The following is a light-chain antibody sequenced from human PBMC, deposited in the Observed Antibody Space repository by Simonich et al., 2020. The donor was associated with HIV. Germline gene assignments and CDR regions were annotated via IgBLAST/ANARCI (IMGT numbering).Light chain of an antibody. V-gene: IGKV1-39*01. CDR2: DAS. J-gene: IGKJ2*01. CDR1: QDIRNY. Sequence: DIQMTQSPSSLSASVGDRVTITCQASQDIRNYLNWYQQKPGKAPKLVIYDASNLETGVPSRFSGSGSGTDFTLTISSLQPEDFATYYCQQSYSTPYTFGQGTKLEIK. CDR3: QQSYSTPYT.